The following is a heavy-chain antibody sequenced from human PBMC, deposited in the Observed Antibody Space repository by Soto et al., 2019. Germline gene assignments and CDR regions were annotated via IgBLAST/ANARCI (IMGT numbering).Heavy chain of an antibody. D-gene: IGHD2-8*01. J-gene: IGHJ6*02. CDR2: MNPNSGNT. V-gene: IGHV1-8*01. CDR1: GYTFTSYD. Sequence: ASVKVSCKASGYTFTSYDINWVRQATGQGLEWMGWMNPNSGNTGYAQKFQGRVTMTRNTSISTAYMELSSLRSEDTAVYYCALGVPMVYDTPDYYYGMDVWGQGTTVTVYS. CDR3: ALGVPMVYDTPDYYYGMDV.